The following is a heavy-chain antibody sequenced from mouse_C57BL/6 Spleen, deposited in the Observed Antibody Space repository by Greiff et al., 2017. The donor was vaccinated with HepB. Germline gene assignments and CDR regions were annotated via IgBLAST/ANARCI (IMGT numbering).Heavy chain of an antibody. D-gene: IGHD2-5*01. CDR3: ARRDYSNYDFFYAMDY. Sequence: QVQLQQSGPGLVQPSQSLSITCTVSGFSLTSYGVHWVRQSPGKGLEWLGVIWSGGSTDYNAAFISRLSISKDNSKSQVFFKMNSLQADDTAIYYCARRDYSNYDFFYAMDYWGQGTSVTVSS. V-gene: IGHV2-2*01. CDR2: IWSGGST. CDR1: GFSLTSYG. J-gene: IGHJ4*01.